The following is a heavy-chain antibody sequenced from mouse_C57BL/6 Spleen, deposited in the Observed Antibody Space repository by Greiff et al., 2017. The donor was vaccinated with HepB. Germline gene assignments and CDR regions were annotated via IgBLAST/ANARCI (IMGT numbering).Heavy chain of an antibody. CDR1: GFNIKDYY. J-gene: IGHJ2*01. CDR3: TTVVEPHCFDD. D-gene: IGHD1-1*01. CDR2: IDPEDGDT. Sequence: VQLQQSGAELVRPGASVKLSCTASGFNIKDYYMHWVKQRPEQGLEWIGRIDPEDGDTEYAPKFQGKATKTADTSSNTAYLQLSSLTYEDTAVYDCTTVVEPHCFDDWGKGTTLTVAA. V-gene: IGHV14-1*01.